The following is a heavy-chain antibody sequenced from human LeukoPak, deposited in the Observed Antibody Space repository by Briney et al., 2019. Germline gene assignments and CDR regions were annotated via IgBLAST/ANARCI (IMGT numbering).Heavy chain of an antibody. Sequence: GESLKISCKGSGYSFTSYGISWVRQAPGQGLEWMGWISAYNGNTNYAQKLQGRVTMTTDTSTSTAYMELRSLRSDDTAVYYCAREKIAAAGTFDYWGQGTLVTVSS. CDR3: AREKIAAAGTFDY. CDR1: GYSFTSYG. V-gene: IGHV1-18*01. J-gene: IGHJ4*02. D-gene: IGHD6-13*01. CDR2: ISAYNGNT.